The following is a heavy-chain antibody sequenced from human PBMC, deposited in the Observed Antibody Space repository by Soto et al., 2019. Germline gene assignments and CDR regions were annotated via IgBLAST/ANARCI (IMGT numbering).Heavy chain of an antibody. J-gene: IGHJ3*02. CDR2: IGSKTNIYAT. Sequence: QPGGSLRLSCAAAGFTLSGSYVDWVRQASGKGLEWVGRIGSKTNIYATAYVAAVKGRFAISRDESKNTAYLEMNALKIEDTAPYYCSSLDTSIVSGPDSFHIWGQGTMVTVSS. CDR3: SSLDTSIVSGPDSFHI. CDR1: GFTLSGSY. V-gene: IGHV3-73*01. D-gene: IGHD5-18*01.